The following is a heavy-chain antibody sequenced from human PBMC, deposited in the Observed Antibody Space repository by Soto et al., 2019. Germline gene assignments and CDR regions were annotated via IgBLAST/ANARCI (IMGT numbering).Heavy chain of an antibody. CDR2: ISSSNSSR. Sequence: GGSLRLSCVASGFTFSSYSMNWVRQAPGKGLEWVSYISSSNSSRYYADSVKGRFTISRDNAKNSLYLQMNSLRDEDTAVYYCARPGSGSYSGMDVWGQGTTVTVSS. CDR1: GFTFSSYS. D-gene: IGHD3-10*01. CDR3: ARPGSGSYSGMDV. J-gene: IGHJ6*02. V-gene: IGHV3-48*02.